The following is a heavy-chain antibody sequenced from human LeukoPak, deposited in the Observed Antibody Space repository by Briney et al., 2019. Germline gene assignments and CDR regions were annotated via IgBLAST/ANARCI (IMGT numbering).Heavy chain of an antibody. CDR1: GFIFRSYW. CDR3: ARDDIVVVGSNYYHYGMDV. CDR2: IKQDGSEK. Sequence: GGSLRLSCAASGFIFRSYWLSWVRQAPGKGLEWVANIKQDGSEKYYVDSVKGRFTISRDNGKNSLYLQMNSLRAEDTAVYYCARDDIVVVGSNYYHYGMDVWGQGTTVTVSS. V-gene: IGHV3-7*01. J-gene: IGHJ6*02. D-gene: IGHD2-2*01.